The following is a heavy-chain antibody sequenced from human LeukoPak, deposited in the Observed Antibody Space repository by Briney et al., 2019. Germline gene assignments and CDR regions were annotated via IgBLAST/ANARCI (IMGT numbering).Heavy chain of an antibody. CDR2: IRYDGSNK. CDR3: AKDSNYHVDFDY. J-gene: IGHJ4*02. CDR1: GFTFSSYG. Sequence: GGSLRLSCAASGFTFSSYGMHWVRQAPGKGLEWVAFIRYDGSNKYYADSVKGRFTISRDNPKNTLYLQMNSLRAEDTAVYYCAKDSNYHVDFDYWGQGTLVTVSS. D-gene: IGHD4-11*01. V-gene: IGHV3-30*02.